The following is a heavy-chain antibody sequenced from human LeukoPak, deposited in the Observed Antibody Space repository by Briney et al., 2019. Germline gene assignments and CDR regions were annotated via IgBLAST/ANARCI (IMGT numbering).Heavy chain of an antibody. CDR1: GFTFGSYA. Sequence: GGSLRLSCEASGFTFGSYAMTWVRQAPGKGLEWVSSISGSGGSTYYADSVKGRFTISRDNSKNTLYLQMNSLRAEDTAVYYCAKDQDIVVVVAAKGGYFDYWGQGTLVTVSS. CDR2: ISGSGGST. CDR3: AKDQDIVVVVAAKGGYFDY. J-gene: IGHJ4*02. V-gene: IGHV3-23*01. D-gene: IGHD2-15*01.